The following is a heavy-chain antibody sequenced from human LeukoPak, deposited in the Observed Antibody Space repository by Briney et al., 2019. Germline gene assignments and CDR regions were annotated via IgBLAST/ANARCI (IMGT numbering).Heavy chain of an antibody. CDR2: INPSGGST. J-gene: IGHJ4*02. D-gene: IGHD5-18*01. V-gene: IGHV1-46*01. CDR3: ARENTAMGTPSVDFDY. CDR1: GYTFTSYY. Sequence: ASVKVSCKASGYTFTSYYMHWVRQAPGQGLEWMGIINPSGGSTSYAQKFQGRVTMTRDTSTSTVYMELSSLRSEDTAVYYCARENTAMGTPSVDFDYWGQGTLVTVSS.